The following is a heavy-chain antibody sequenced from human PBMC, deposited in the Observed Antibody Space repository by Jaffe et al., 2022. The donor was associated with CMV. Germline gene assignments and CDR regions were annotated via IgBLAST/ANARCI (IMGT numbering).Heavy chain of an antibody. D-gene: IGHD3-10*01. CDR1: GGSFSGYY. CDR2: INHSGST. CDR3: ARRRAGGMVRGVIARNNWFDP. J-gene: IGHJ5*02. Sequence: QVQLQQWGAGLLKPSETLSLTCAVYGGSFSGYYWSWIRQPPGKGLEWIGEINHSGSTNYNPSLKSRVTISVDTSKNQFSLKLSSVTAADTAVYYCARRRAGGMVRGVIARNNWFDPWGQGTLVTVSS. V-gene: IGHV4-34*01.